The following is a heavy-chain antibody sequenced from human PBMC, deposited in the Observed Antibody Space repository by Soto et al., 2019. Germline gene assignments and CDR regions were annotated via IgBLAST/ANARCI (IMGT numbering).Heavy chain of an antibody. CDR3: ARDRYSSSPDFDY. Sequence: ASETLSLTCAVSGGSISSYYWSWIRQPPGKGLEWIGYVYYNGNTNYNPSLKSRVTISLDTSKNQFSLKLNSVTAADTAVYYCARDRYSSSPDFDYWGQGTLVTVSS. D-gene: IGHD6-6*01. V-gene: IGHV4-59*01. J-gene: IGHJ4*02. CDR1: GGSISSYY. CDR2: VYYNGNT.